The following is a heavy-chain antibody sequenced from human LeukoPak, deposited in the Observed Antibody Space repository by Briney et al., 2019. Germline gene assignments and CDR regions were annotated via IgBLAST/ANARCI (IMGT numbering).Heavy chain of an antibody. D-gene: IGHD1-26*01. J-gene: IGHJ3*02. V-gene: IGHV3-48*02. CDR1: GFTFSTYN. Sequence: GGSLRLSCAASGFTFSTYNMSWVRQAPGKGLEWLSYISTDSSSIYDADSVKGRFTISRDNAKNSLFLQMNSLRDEDTAVYYCAIDAWDLPLDAFDIWGQGTMVTVSS. CDR2: ISTDSSSI. CDR3: AIDAWDLPLDAFDI.